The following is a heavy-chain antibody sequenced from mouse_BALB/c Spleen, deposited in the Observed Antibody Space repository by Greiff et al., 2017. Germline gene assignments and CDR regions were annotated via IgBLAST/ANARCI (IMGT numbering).Heavy chain of an antibody. CDR3: ARGSSYYYAMDY. Sequence: EVQRVESGGGLVQPGGSRKLSCAASGFTFSSFGMHWVRQAPEKGLEWVAYISSGSSTTYYADTVKGRFTISRDNPKNTLFLQMTSLRSEDTAMYCCARGSSYYYAMDYWGQGTSVTVSA. J-gene: IGHJ4*01. CDR1: GFTFSSFG. V-gene: IGHV5-17*02. CDR2: ISSGSSTT.